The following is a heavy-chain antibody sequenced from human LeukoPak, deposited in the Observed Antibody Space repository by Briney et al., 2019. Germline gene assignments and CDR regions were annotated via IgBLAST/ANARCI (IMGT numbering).Heavy chain of an antibody. CDR2: IVVGSGNT. Sequence: ASVKVSCKASGFTFTSSAVQWVRQARGQRLEWIGWIVVGSGNTNYAQKFQERVTITRDMSTSTAYMELSSLRSEDTAVYYCVASPDYYDSSGYSYYFDYWGQGTLVTVSS. CDR3: VASPDYYDSSGYSYYFDY. J-gene: IGHJ4*02. D-gene: IGHD3-22*01. V-gene: IGHV1-58*01. CDR1: GFTFTSSA.